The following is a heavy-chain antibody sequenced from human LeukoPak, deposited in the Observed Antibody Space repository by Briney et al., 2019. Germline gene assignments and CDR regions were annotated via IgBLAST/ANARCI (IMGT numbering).Heavy chain of an antibody. CDR1: GFVFSNFV. V-gene: IGHV3-74*01. J-gene: IGHJ4*02. Sequence: PGGSLRLSCAASGFVFSNFVMHWVRQAPGKGLVWVSRIPTDYNPTNYADFVQGRFTISRDNAKNTVYLQMNNLRAEDTAVYYCARYVGPNIAVAGSDYWGQGTLVTVSS. CDR2: IPTDYNPT. D-gene: IGHD6-19*01. CDR3: ARYVGPNIAVAGSDY.